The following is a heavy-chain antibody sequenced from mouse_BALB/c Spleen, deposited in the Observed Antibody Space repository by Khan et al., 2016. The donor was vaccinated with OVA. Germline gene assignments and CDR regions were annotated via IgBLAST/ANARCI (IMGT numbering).Heavy chain of an antibody. Sequence: EVELVESGGDLVKPGGSLKLSCAASGFTFSSYSMSWVRQIPDKRLEWVATMSSGGYYTYYPDSVQGRFTISRDNAKNTLYLQMGSMKSADTAMYYCASHLTGSFAYWGQGTLVTVSA. J-gene: IGHJ3*01. D-gene: IGHD4-1*01. V-gene: IGHV5-6*01. CDR1: GFTFSSYS. CDR2: MSSGGYYT. CDR3: ASHLTGSFAY.